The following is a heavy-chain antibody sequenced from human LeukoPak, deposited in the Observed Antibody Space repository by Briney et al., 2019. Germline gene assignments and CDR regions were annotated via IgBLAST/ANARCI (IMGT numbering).Heavy chain of an antibody. CDR1: GFTFSSYS. D-gene: IGHD6-19*01. CDR3: ARLEEQWLTNDAFDI. CDR2: ISSSSSYI. Sequence: GGSLRLSCAASGFTFSSYSMNWVRQAPGKGLEWVSSISSSSSYIYYADSVKGRFTISRDNAKNSLYLQMNSLRAEDTAVYHCARLEEQWLTNDAFDIWGQGTMVTVSS. V-gene: IGHV3-21*01. J-gene: IGHJ3*02.